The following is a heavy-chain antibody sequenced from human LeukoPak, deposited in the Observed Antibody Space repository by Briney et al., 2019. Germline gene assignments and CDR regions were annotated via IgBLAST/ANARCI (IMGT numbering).Heavy chain of an antibody. CDR1: GFTFSDYY. J-gene: IGHJ4*02. CDR3: ARDLWPYCSGGSCSPYYFDY. Sequence: GGSLRLSCAASGFTFSDYYMSWIRQAQGKGLEWVSYISSSGSTIYYADSVKGRFTISRDNAKNSLYLQMNSLRAEDTAVYYCARDLWPYCSGGSCSPYYFDYWGQGTLVTVSS. D-gene: IGHD2-15*01. CDR2: ISSSGSTI. V-gene: IGHV3-11*01.